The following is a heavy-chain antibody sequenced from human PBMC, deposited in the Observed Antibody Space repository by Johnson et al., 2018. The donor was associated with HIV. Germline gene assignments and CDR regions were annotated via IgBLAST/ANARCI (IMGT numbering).Heavy chain of an antibody. V-gene: IGHV3-11*04. CDR1: GFTFSDYY. CDR3: ARERVLKLGAFDI. Sequence: VQLVESGGGLVQPGGSLRLSCAASGFTFSDYYMSWIRQAPGKGLEWVSYISSSGSTKYYADSVKGRFTISRDNAKNSLYLQMNSLRAEDAAVYFCARERVLKLGAFDIWGQGTLVTVSS. J-gene: IGHJ3*02. CDR2: ISSSGSTK. D-gene: IGHD4/OR15-4a*01.